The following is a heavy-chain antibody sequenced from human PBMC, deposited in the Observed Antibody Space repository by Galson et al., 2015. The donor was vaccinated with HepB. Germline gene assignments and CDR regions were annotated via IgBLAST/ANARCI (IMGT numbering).Heavy chain of an antibody. V-gene: IGHV3-23*01. J-gene: IGHJ4*02. D-gene: IGHD2-21*02. CDR1: GFTFSTYA. CDR3: AKDHTTQAYCGGDCFGAPDY. Sequence: SLRLSCAASGFTFSTYAMNWVRQAPGKGLEWVSRISDSGTSTYYADSVKGRFTISRDNSKSTLFLQMNSLRAEDSAIYYCAKDHTTQAYCGGDCFGAPDYWGQGTLVTVAS. CDR2: ISDSGTST.